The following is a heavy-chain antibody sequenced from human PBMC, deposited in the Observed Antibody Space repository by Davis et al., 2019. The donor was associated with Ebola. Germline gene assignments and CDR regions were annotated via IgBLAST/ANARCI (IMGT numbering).Heavy chain of an antibody. CDR1: GGSISSGDYY. CDR3: ARGRHLSVSPFAY. J-gene: IGHJ4*02. CDR2: IYYSGST. V-gene: IGHV4-30-4*01. D-gene: IGHD5/OR15-5a*01. Sequence: LRLSCTVSGGSISSGDYYWSWIRQPPGKGLEWIGYIYYSGSTYYNPSLKSRVTISVDTSKNQFSLQLNSVTAADTAVYYCARGRHLSVSPFAYWGQGILVTVSS.